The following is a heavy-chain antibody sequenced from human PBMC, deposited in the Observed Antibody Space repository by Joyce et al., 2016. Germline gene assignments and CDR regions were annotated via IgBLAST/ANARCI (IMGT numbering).Heavy chain of an antibody. CDR1: GNTFTSHY. Sequence: QFQLVQSGAEVKEPGASVRVSCKTSGNTFTSHYMHWVRQAPGQGLEWMGHMGSSGIAYTYSFRDRRTLTRDLSTTAYYMELKRLRSEDTAIYYCVRELGVADKAFDYWGQGTLVSVSS. J-gene: IGHJ4*02. CDR3: VRELGVADKAFDY. CDR2: MGSSGI. V-gene: IGHV1-46*01. D-gene: IGHD3-3*01.